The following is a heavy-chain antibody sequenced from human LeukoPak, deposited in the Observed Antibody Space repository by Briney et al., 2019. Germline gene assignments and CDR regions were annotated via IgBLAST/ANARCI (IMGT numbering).Heavy chain of an antibody. CDR2: ISSGGSIT. D-gene: IGHD1-1*01. CDR1: GFIFSDHY. CDR3: AKDISTRVGTAHFDY. V-gene: IGHV3-11*04. J-gene: IGHJ4*02. Sequence: PGGSLRLSCAASGFIFSDHYTSWVRLAPGKGLEWVSYISSGGSITHYADSVKGRFTISRDNAKNSVYMQMNSLRAEDTAVYYCAKDISTRVGTAHFDYWGQGTLVTVSS.